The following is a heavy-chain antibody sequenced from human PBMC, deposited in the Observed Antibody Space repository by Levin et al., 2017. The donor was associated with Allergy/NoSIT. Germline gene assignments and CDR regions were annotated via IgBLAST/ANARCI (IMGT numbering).Heavy chain of an antibody. D-gene: IGHD3-10*01. V-gene: IGHV3-30*18. J-gene: IGHJ4*02. CDR1: GFTFSSYG. Sequence: GGSLRLSCAASGFTFSSYGMHWVRQAPGKGLEWVAVIPYDGSNKYYADSVKGRFTITRDNSKNTLFLQMNSLRAEDTAVYYCAKGGGVLWFGDRFDYGGQGTLVTVAS. CDR2: IPYDGSNK. CDR3: AKGGGVLWFGDRFDY.